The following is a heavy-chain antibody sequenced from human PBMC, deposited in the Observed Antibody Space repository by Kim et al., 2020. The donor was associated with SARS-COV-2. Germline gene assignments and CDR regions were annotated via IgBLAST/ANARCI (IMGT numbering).Heavy chain of an antibody. V-gene: IGHV3-30*18. CDR2: ISYDGSNK. CDR1: GFTFSSYG. Sequence: GGSLRLSCAASGFTFSSYGMHWVRQAPGKGLEWVAVISYDGSNKYYADSVKGRFTISRDNSKNTLYLQMNSLRAEDTAVYYCAKDSYYDSSGYSPDAFD. D-gene: IGHD3-22*01. CDR3: AKDSYYDSSGYSPDAFD. J-gene: IGHJ3*02.